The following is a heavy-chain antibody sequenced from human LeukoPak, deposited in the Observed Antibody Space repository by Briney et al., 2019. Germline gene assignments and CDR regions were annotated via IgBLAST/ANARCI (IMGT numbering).Heavy chain of an antibody. D-gene: IGHD6-19*01. CDR3: AREGIEDSSGWYRPGP. Sequence: GGSLRLSCAASGFTFSNYAMSWVRQAPGKGLEWVSAISNSGDITYYADSVKGRFTISRDNSKNTLYLQMNSLRAEDTAVYYCAREGIEDSSGWYRPGPWGQGTLVTVSS. CDR1: GFTFSNYA. J-gene: IGHJ5*02. CDR2: ISNSGDIT. V-gene: IGHV3-23*01.